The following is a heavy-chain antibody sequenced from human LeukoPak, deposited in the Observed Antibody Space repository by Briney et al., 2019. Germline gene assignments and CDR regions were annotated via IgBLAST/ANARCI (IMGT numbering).Heavy chain of an antibody. J-gene: IGHJ5*02. CDR1: GFTFSDYY. Sequence: GGSLRLSCAASGFTFSDYYMSWIRQAPGKGLEWVSYISSGGSTIYYADSVRGRFTISRDNAENSLYLQMNSLRAEDTAVYYCAKDSSGYSSGWKESWGQGTLVTVSS. CDR3: AKDSSGYSSGWKES. V-gene: IGHV3-11*01. D-gene: IGHD6-19*01. CDR2: ISSGGSTI.